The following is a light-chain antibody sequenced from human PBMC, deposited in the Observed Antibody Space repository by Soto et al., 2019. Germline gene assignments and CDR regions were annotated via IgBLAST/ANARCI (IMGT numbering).Light chain of an antibody. CDR1: SSDVGGYNY. CDR3: TSYAGGNNV. CDR2: EVN. Sequence: QSALTQPPSASGSPGQSVTISCTGTSSDVGGYNYVSWYQQYPGKVPKLMVYEVNNRPSGVPDRFSGSKSGNTASLTVSVLQAEDEADYYCTSYAGGNNVFGTGTKVTVL. J-gene: IGLJ1*01. V-gene: IGLV2-8*01.